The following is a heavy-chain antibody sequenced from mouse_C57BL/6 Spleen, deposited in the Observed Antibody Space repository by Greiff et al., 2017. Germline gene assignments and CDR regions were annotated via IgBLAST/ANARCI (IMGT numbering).Heavy chain of an antibody. J-gene: IGHJ4*01. CDR3: AKEDYSNYYAMDY. Sequence: VQLQQSGPGLVQPSQSLSITCTVSGFSLTSYGVHWVRQSPGKGLEWLGVIWRGGSTDYNAAFMSRLSITKDNSKSQVFFKMNSLQADDTAIYYCAKEDYSNYYAMDYWGQGTSVTVSS. CDR1: GFSLTSYG. CDR2: IWRGGST. V-gene: IGHV2-5*01. D-gene: IGHD2-5*01.